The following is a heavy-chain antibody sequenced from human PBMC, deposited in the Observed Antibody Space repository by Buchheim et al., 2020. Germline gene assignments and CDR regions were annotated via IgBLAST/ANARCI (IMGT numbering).Heavy chain of an antibody. V-gene: IGHV3-30*18. D-gene: IGHD3-10*01. CDR1: GFTFSSFG. J-gene: IGHJ4*02. Sequence: QVQLVESGGGVVQPGRSLRLSFAASGFTFSSFGMHWVRQAPGKGLEWVAVISYDGSNKYYADSVKGRFTISRDNSKNTLYLQMNSLRAEDTAVYYCAKWSDIWFGDDDYFDYWGQGTL. CDR3: AKWSDIWFGDDDYFDY. CDR2: ISYDGSNK.